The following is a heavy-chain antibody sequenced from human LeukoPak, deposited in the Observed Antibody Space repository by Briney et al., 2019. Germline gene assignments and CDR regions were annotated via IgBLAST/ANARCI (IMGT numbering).Heavy chain of an antibody. D-gene: IGHD4-17*01. CDR3: ARGDFGGYDP. V-gene: IGHV1-69*06. J-gene: IGHJ5*02. CDR1: GGTFSSYA. Sequence: SVKVSCKASGGTFSSYAISWVRQAPGQGLEWMGGIIPIFGTANYAQKFQGRVTITADKSTSTAYMGLSGLRSEDTAVYYCARGDFGGYDPWGQGTLVTVSS. CDR2: IIPIFGTA.